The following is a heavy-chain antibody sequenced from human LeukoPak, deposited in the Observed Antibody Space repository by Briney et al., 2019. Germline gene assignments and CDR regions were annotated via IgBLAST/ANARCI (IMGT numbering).Heavy chain of an antibody. Sequence: GGSLRLSCTASGFTFCDYVMSWVRQAPGKGLEWVGFIRSKPYGGTTEHAASVKGRFIISRDDSKTIAYLQMSSLKSEDTAVYYCTTGSATGTGSGYWGQGTLVTVSS. CDR1: GFTFCDYV. J-gene: IGHJ4*02. V-gene: IGHV3-49*04. CDR2: IRSKPYGGTT. D-gene: IGHD6-13*01. CDR3: TTGSATGTGSGY.